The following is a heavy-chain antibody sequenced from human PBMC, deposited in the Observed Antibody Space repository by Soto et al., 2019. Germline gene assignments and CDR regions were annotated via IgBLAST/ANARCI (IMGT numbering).Heavy chain of an antibody. V-gene: IGHV4-59*01. CDR3: ASEIAVAGTGGNWFDP. J-gene: IGHJ5*02. D-gene: IGHD6-19*01. CDR1: GGSISSYY. Sequence: PSETLSLTCTVSGGSISSYYWSWIRQPPGKGLEWIGYIYYSGSTNYNPSLKSRVTISVDTSKNQFSLKLSSVTAADTAVYYCASEIAVAGTGGNWFDPWGQGTRVTVSS. CDR2: IYYSGST.